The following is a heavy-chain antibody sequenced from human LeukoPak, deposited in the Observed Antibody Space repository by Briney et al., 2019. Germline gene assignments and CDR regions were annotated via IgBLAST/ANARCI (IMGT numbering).Heavy chain of an antibody. CDR1: GHTFTGYY. V-gene: IGHV1-2*02. CDR2: INPHSGGT. Sequence: ASVKVSCKASGHTFTGYYIHWVRQAPGQGLEWMGWINPHSGGTNYAQKLQGRVTMTTDTSTSTAYMELRCLRSDDTAVYYCARNTVLWFGELWGAWFDPWGQGTLVTVSS. CDR3: ARNTVLWFGELWGAWFDP. D-gene: IGHD3-10*01. J-gene: IGHJ5*02.